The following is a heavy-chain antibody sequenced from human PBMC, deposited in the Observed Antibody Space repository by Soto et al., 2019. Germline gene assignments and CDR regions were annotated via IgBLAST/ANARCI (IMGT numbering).Heavy chain of an antibody. J-gene: IGHJ3*02. D-gene: IGHD2-15*01. CDR2: FDPEDGET. CDR3: ATSLQPKDAFDI. V-gene: IGHV1-24*01. CDR1: GYTLTELS. Sequence: ASVKVSCKVSGYTLTELSMHWVRQAPGKGLEWMGGFDPEDGETIYAQKFQGRVTMTEDTSTDTAYMELSSLRSEDTAVYYCATSLQPKDAFDIWGQGTMVTVSS.